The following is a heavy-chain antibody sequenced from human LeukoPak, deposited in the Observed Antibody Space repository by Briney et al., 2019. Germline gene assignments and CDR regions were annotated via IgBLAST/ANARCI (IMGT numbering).Heavy chain of an antibody. D-gene: IGHD3-10*01. V-gene: IGHV4-59*01. CDR1: GGSFSGYF. Sequence: SETLSLTCTVSGGSFSGYFWHWIRQPPGKGLEWIGYVYYSGSSTDYNPSLKSRVTISVDTSKNQFSLKLSSVTAADTAVYYCARERPSMVRGVRWPSWFDPWGQGTLVTVSS. J-gene: IGHJ5*02. CDR3: ARERPSMVRGVRWPSWFDP. CDR2: VYYSGSS.